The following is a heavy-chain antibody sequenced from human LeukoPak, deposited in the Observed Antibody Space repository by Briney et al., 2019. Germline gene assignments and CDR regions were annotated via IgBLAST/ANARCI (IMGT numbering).Heavy chain of an antibody. Sequence: GGSLRLSCAASGFTFSDYYMSWIRQSPGNGLEWVSYISTSGSTIYYADSVKGRFTVSRDNAKNSLFLQMNNLRAEDTAVHYCARVVSENSGYQGYWGQGTLVTVSS. CDR1: GFTFSDYY. V-gene: IGHV3-11*04. CDR2: ISTSGSTI. D-gene: IGHD3-22*01. J-gene: IGHJ4*02. CDR3: ARVVSENSGYQGY.